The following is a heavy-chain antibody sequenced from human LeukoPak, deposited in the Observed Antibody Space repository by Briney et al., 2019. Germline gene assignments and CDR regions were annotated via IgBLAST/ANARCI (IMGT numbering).Heavy chain of an antibody. V-gene: IGHV4-34*01. D-gene: IGHD3-22*01. J-gene: IGHJ4*02. CDR2: INQSEST. CDR3: ARDLNDSSGHEGDY. CDR1: VGSFSGYY. Sequence: PSETLSLTCAVYVGSFSGYYWSSIRQPPGKGLEWIGEINQSESTNYNPFLESRVHISVDTSKNQFYLKQSSVTAADTAVYYCARDLNDSSGHEGDYWGQGTLVTVSS.